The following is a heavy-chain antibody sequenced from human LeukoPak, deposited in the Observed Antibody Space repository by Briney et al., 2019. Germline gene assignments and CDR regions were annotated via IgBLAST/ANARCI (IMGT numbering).Heavy chain of an antibody. CDR1: GYTFTSYG. D-gene: IGHD6-19*01. Sequence: ASVKVSCKASGYTFTSYGISWVRQAPGQGLEWMGWFSAYNGNTNYAQKLQGRVTMTTDTSTSTAYMELRSLRSDDTAVYYCARTLGGRIAVAGIDYWGQGTLVTVSS. CDR3: ARTLGGRIAVAGIDY. J-gene: IGHJ4*02. CDR2: FSAYNGNT. V-gene: IGHV1-18*01.